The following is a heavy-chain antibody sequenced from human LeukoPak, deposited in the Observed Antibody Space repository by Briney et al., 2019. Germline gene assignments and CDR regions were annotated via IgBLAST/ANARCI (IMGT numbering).Heavy chain of an antibody. CDR2: MNPNSGNT. D-gene: IGHD1-26*01. CDR1: GYTFTSYD. CDR3: ARESGELLSRYYYYYYMDV. Sequence: GASVKVSCKASGYTFTSYDINWVRQATGQGLEWMGWMNPNSGNTGYAQKFQGRVTMTRNTSISTAYMELRSLRSDDTAVYYCARESGELLSRYYYYYYMDVWGKGTTVTISS. J-gene: IGHJ6*03. V-gene: IGHV1-8*01.